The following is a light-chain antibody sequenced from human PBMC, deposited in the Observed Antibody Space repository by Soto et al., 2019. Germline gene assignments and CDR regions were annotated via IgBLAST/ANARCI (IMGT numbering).Light chain of an antibody. CDR2: NTS. CDR1: QSVRSN. V-gene: IGKV3D-20*02. Sequence: SVVTLSVTPKAMSTPSCMASQSVRSNLAWYQQKPVQAPSRLVYNTSSQATGIPNRFSGSGSGTDFTLTIIRLEPDDFTPYCCQLSAFLPWTFAQGGNVDTK. J-gene: IGKJ1*01. CDR3: QLSAFLPWT.